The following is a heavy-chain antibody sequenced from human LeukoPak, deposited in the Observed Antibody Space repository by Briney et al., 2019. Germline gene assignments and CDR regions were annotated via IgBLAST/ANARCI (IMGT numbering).Heavy chain of an antibody. CDR3: ARLLSPGVYYYYYYMDV. J-gene: IGHJ6*03. Sequence: GGSLRLSCAASGFTFSSYWMSWVRQAPGRGLEWVANIKQDGSERNYVDSVKGRFTISRDNAKNSLYLQMNSLRAEDTAVYYCARLLSPGVYYYYYYMDVWGKGTTVTISS. V-gene: IGHV3-7*01. D-gene: IGHD1-14*01. CDR1: GFTFSSYW. CDR2: IKQDGSER.